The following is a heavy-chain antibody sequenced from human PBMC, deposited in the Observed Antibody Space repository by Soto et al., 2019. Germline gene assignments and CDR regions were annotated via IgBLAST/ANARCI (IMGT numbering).Heavy chain of an antibody. CDR2: ISDSGDRT. Sequence: EEQLLESGGGLVQPGESLRLSCAASGFTFSSSAMNWVRQTPGKGLEWVSLISDSGDRTHSADSVRGRFSISRDNSTNTLYLQMNSLRAEDTAVFYCAKSLNINWKNWFDPWGQETLVTVSS. CDR3: AKSLNINWKNWFDP. V-gene: IGHV3-23*01. CDR1: GFTFSSSA. D-gene: IGHD1-1*01. J-gene: IGHJ5*02.